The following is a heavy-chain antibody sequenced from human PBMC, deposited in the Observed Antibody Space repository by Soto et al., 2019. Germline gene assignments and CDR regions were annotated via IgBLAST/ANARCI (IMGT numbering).Heavy chain of an antibody. CDR3: ASPTLDRQQLVHGYYYYGMDI. CDR1: GYTFTSYD. J-gene: IGHJ6*02. V-gene: IGHV1-8*01. Sequence: GASVKVSCKASGYTFTSYDINWVRQATGQGLEWMGWMNPNSGNTGYAQKFQGRVTMTRNTSISTAYMELSSLRSEDTAVYYCASPTLDRQQLVHGYYYYGMDIWGQGTTVTVSS. CDR2: MNPNSGNT. D-gene: IGHD6-13*01.